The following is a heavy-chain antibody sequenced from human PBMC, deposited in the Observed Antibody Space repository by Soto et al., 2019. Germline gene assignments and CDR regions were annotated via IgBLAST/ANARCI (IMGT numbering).Heavy chain of an antibody. Sequence: SETLSLTCTVSGGSIGSGDYSWTWIRQPPGKGLEWIGYIYHSGSPYYNPSLKSRVTISVDRSKNQFSLKLSSVTAADTAVYYCAGYYSGSESYGNRFEPWGQGTLVTVSS. CDR3: AGYYSGSESYGNRFEP. V-gene: IGHV4-30-2*01. CDR1: GGSIGSGDYS. D-gene: IGHD3-10*01. CDR2: IYHSGSP. J-gene: IGHJ5*02.